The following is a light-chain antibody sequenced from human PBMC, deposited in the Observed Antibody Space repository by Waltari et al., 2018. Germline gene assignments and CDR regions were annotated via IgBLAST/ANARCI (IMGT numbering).Light chain of an antibody. CDR2: DVS. J-gene: IGLJ3*02. Sequence: QSALTQSASVSGSPGQSITISCTGTSSDFAVFNYVSWYQQHPGKAPQLMIYDVSKRPSGVSNRFSGSKSCNTASLTISGLQAEDEAYYYCSSYTSTWVFGGGTKLTVL. V-gene: IGLV2-14*01. CDR3: SSYTSTWV. CDR1: SSDFAVFNY.